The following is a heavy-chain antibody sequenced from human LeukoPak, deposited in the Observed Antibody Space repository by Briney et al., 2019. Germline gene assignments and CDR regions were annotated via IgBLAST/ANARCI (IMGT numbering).Heavy chain of an antibody. V-gene: IGHV3-30*04. D-gene: IGHD2-15*01. J-gene: IGHJ6*02. CDR3: ARWYVLPYYCYGMDV. CDR2: ISYDGSNK. CDR1: GFTFSSYA. Sequence: GRSLRLSCAASGFTFSSYATHWVRQAPGKGLEWVAVISYDGSNKYYADSVKGRFTISRDNSKNTLYLPMTSLRAEDTAVYYCARWYVLPYYCYGMDVWGQGTTVTVSS.